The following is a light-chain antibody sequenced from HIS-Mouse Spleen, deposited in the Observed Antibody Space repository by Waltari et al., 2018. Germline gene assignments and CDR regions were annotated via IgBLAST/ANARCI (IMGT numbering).Light chain of an antibody. CDR2: EDS. J-gene: IGLJ2*01. CDR1: ALPKQY. Sequence: SYELIQPPSVSVSPGQPARSTCSGAALPKQYSYWYQQKSGQAPVLVIYEDSKRTSGIPERFSGSSSGTMATLTISGAQVEDEADYYCYSTDSSGNHRVFGGGTKLTVL. CDR3: YSTDSSGNHRV. V-gene: IGLV3-10*01.